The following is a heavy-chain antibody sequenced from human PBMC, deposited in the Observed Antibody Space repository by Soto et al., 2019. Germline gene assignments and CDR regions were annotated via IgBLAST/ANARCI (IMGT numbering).Heavy chain of an antibody. J-gene: IGHJ3*02. Sequence: QVHLVQSGAEVKKPGASVKVSCKASRDTFTGYYMHWLRQAPGQGLEWFGWINPNSGGPNYAQKFQGRVTMNRETSISTVCMQLSRLRYDVTAVYYCPRARIPDAFDISSKGTMVTVSS. CDR3: PRARIPDAFDI. CDR2: INPNSGGP. V-gene: IGHV1-2*02. CDR1: RDTFTGYY.